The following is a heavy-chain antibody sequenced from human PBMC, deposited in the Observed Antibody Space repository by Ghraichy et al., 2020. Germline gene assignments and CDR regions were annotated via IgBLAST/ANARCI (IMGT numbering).Heavy chain of an antibody. V-gene: IGHV3-48*02. D-gene: IGHD5-18*01. CDR3: VRAASGSIYGYGY. CDR1: GLSFSRYN. J-gene: IGHJ4*02. CDR2: ISASSGRV. Sequence: GGSLRLSCVVSGLSFSRYNMNWVRPAPGKGPEWLSFISASSGRVYYADSVKGRFTISRDNAKDSLYLQMDSLRDDDTAVYYCVRAASGSIYGYGYWGQGTLVTVSS.